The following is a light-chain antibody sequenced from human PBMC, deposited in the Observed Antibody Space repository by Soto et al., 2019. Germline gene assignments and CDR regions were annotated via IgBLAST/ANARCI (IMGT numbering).Light chain of an antibody. CDR1: QSVSSSY. V-gene: IGKV3-20*01. CDR3: QQYTGPPTT. J-gene: IGKJ5*01. Sequence: IVLTQSPCTLSLSPLERATLSFMSSQSVSSSYLAWYQQKPGQAPRLLIYGASSRATGIPDRFSGSGSGTDFTLTISRLEPEDFAVYYCQQYTGPPTTFGQGTRLEIK. CDR2: GAS.